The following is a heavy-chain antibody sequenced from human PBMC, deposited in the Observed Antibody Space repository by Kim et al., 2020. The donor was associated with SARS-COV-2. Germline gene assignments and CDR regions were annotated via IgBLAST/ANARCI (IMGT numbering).Heavy chain of an antibody. CDR3: ARTLVLSGYYGMDV. D-gene: IGHD3-10*01. J-gene: IGHJ6*02. V-gene: IGHV3-33*01. Sequence: YAESMKGRFTISRDNSKNTLYLQMNSLRAEDTAVYYCARTLVLSGYYGMDVWGQGTTVTVSS.